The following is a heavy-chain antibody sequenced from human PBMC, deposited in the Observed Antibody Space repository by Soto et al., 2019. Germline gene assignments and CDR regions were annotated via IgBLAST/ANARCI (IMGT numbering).Heavy chain of an antibody. V-gene: IGHV1-69*06. J-gene: IGHJ4*02. CDR3: ASCGQYGSGSYPPYYFDY. D-gene: IGHD3-10*01. CDR1: GGTFSSYA. Sequence: QVQLVQSGAEVKKPGSSVKVSCKASGGTFSSYAISWVRQAPGQGLEWMGGIIPIFGTANYAQKFQGRVTITADKSTSTAYMELSSLRSEDTAVYYCASCGQYGSGSYPPYYFDYWGQGTLVTVSS. CDR2: IIPIFGTA.